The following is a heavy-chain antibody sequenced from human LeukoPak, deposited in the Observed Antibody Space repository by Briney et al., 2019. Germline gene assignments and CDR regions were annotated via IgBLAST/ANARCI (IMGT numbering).Heavy chain of an antibody. CDR1: GYTFTSYY. V-gene: IGHV1-46*01. CDR2: INPSGGST. D-gene: IGHD2-2*01. CDR3: ARSLVPAAPGYFNYYYMDV. Sequence: GASVKVSCKASGYTFTSYYMHWVRQAPGQGLEWMGIINPSGGSTSYAQKFQGRVTMTRDTSTSTVYMELSSLRSEDTAVYYCARSLVPAAPGYFNYYYMDVWGKGTTVTVSS. J-gene: IGHJ6*03.